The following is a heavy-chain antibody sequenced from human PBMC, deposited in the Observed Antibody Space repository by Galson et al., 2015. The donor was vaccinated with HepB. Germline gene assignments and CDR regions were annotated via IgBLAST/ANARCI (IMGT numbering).Heavy chain of an antibody. V-gene: IGHV3-30*04. Sequence: SLRLSCAASGFTFSTYAMHWVRQAPGKGLEWVAVISYDGSNKYYADSVKGRFTISRDNSKNTLYLQMNSLRAEDTAVYYCARDLPLWFGEQPKPGGLDYWGQGTLVTVSS. CDR3: ARDLPLWFGEQPKPGGLDY. D-gene: IGHD3-10*01. J-gene: IGHJ4*02. CDR2: ISYDGSNK. CDR1: GFTFSTYA.